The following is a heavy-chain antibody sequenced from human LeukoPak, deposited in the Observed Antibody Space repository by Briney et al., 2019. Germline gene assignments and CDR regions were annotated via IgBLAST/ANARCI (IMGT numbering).Heavy chain of an antibody. J-gene: IGHJ6*04. Sequence: SETLSLTCTVSGGSISSYYWSWIRQPAGKGLEWIGRIYTSGSTNYNPSLKSRVTMSVDTSKNQFSLKLRSVTAADTAVYYCARGTMVRGVTRSMDVWGKGTTVTVSS. CDR3: ARGTMVRGVTRSMDV. CDR1: GGSISSYY. D-gene: IGHD3-10*01. V-gene: IGHV4-4*07. CDR2: IYTSGST.